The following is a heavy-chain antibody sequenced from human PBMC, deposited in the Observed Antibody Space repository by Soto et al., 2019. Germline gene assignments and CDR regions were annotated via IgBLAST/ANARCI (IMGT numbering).Heavy chain of an antibody. CDR1: GFTFSSYG. V-gene: IGHV3-23*01. Sequence: VGSLRPSCAASGFTFSSYGMSWVRQAPGKGLEWVSGISGSGDNTYYAESVKGRFTISRINSKHTLFLQMNGLRAEDTALYYCAISGTRFTNTYYSDYFEYWGQGALVTVSS. J-gene: IGHJ4*02. CDR2: ISGSGDNT. CDR3: AISGTRFTNTYYSDYFEY. D-gene: IGHD1-26*01.